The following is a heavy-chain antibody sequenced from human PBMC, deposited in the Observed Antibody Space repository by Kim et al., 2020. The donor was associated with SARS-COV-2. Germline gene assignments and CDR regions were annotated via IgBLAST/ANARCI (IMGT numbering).Heavy chain of an antibody. CDR3: ARRPSCSTASCDSRGFYHFYPFDV. D-gene: IGHD2-21*02. CDR1: GGSFSDFY. CDR2: INFSGST. Sequence: SETLSLTCAVYGGSFSDFYWNWIRQPPGKGLEWIGDINFSGSTNYSPSLKSRVTISVDTSKNHFSLKMSSVTAADTAVYFCARRPSCSTASCDSRGFYHFYPFDVWGQGTTVTVSS. J-gene: IGHJ6*02. V-gene: IGHV4-34*01.